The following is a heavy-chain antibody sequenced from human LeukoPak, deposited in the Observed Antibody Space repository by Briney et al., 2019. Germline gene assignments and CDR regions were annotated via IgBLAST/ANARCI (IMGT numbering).Heavy chain of an antibody. Sequence: GGSLRLSCEASGFTFSSYWMSWVRQAPGKGLEWVAGIKQDGSEKYYVDSVKGRFTISRDNAKNSLYLQMDSLRAEDTAVYYCATPLDYYDSSGYHQGGDWGQGTLVTVSS. D-gene: IGHD3-22*01. CDR1: GFTFSSYW. CDR2: IKQDGSEK. CDR3: ATPLDYYDSSGYHQGGD. J-gene: IGHJ4*02. V-gene: IGHV3-7*01.